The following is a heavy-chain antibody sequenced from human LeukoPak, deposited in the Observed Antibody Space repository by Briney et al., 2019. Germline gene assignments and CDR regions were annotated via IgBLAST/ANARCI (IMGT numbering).Heavy chain of an antibody. D-gene: IGHD6-19*01. CDR3: AKDLRYRSGSYSDY. J-gene: IGHJ4*02. Sequence: PGGSLRLSCAASGFTFDDYTMHWVRQAPGKGLEWVSLISWDGGSTYYADSVKGRFTISRDNSKNTLYLQMNSLRAEDTAVYYCAKDLRYRSGSYSDYWGQGTLVTVSS. CDR1: GFTFDDYT. V-gene: IGHV3-43*01. CDR2: ISWDGGST.